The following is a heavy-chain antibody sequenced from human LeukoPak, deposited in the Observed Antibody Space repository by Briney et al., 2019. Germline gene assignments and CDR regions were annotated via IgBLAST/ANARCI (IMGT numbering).Heavy chain of an antibody. V-gene: IGHV3-23*01. CDR1: GFTFSSYA. J-gene: IGHJ6*03. CDR3: AKRGYYGSGSFSSYYYYMDV. CDR2: ISGSGGST. Sequence: GGSLRPSCAASGFTFSSYAMSWVRQAPGKGLEWVSTISGSGGSTYYANSVKGRFTISRDNSKNTLFLQMNSLRAEDTAVYYCAKRGYYGSGSFSSYYYYMDVWGKGTTVTVSS. D-gene: IGHD3-10*01.